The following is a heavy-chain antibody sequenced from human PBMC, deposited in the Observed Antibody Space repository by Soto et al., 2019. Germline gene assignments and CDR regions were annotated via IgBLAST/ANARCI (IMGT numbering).Heavy chain of an antibody. V-gene: IGHV3-23*01. D-gene: IGHD3-3*01. Sequence: GSLRLACAASGFTLSSYDLSWVREAPGKGLEWVSAISGSGGSTYYADSVKGRFTISRDNSKNTLYLQMNSLRAEDTAVYYCAKGISSRKPYYGMDVWGQGTTVTVSS. J-gene: IGHJ6*02. CDR1: GFTLSSYD. CDR2: ISGSGGST. CDR3: AKGISSRKPYYGMDV.